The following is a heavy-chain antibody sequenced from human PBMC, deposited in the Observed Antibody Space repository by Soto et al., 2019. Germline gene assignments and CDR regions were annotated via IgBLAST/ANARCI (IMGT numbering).Heavy chain of an antibody. J-gene: IGHJ5*02. CDR2: IYYSGST. CDR3: ARGWRQLVPNWLDP. D-gene: IGHD6-6*01. V-gene: IGHV4-59*01. CDR1: GGSISSYY. Sequence: PSETLSLTCTVSGGSISSYYWSWIRQPPGKGLEWIGYIYYSGSTNYNPSLKSRVTISVDTSKNQFSLKLSSVTAADTAVYYCARGWRQLVPNWLDPWGQGTLVTVSS.